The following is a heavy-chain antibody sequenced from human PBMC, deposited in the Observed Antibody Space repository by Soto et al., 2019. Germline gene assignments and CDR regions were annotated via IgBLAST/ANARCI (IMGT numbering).Heavy chain of an antibody. D-gene: IGHD4-17*01. CDR3: ERFLGKETSTTDI. Sequence: GASGKVCCEAPFGTYSKSVLRWVRQSPAQGLEWMGGIIPIFGTANYAQKFQGRVAITADESTSTAYMELSSLRSEDTAVYDYERFLGKETSTTDI. CDR2: IIPIFGTA. V-gene: IGHV1-69*13. J-gene: IGHJ3*02. CDR1: FGTYSKSV.